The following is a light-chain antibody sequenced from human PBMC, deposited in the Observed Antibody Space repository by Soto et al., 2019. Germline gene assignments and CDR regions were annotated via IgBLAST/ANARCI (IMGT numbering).Light chain of an antibody. CDR1: MRDVGAYNL. CDR3: SSYAGSSNV. CDR2: EVR. J-gene: IGLJ1*01. Sequence: QSALTQPASVSGSAGQSITISCSGTMRDVGAYNLVSWYQQHPGTAPKLIIYEVRNRPSGISSRFSGSRSGNTASLTVSGLQAEDEADYYCSSYAGSSNVFGTGTKLTVL. V-gene: IGLV2-14*01.